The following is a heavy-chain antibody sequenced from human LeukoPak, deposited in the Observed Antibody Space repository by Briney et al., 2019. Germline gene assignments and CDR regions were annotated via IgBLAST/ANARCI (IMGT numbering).Heavy chain of an antibody. Sequence: SETLSLTCSVSGDSFSPYYWNWIRQTPEKGLEWIGDVYSTGSTYYNPSLKSRVTISVDTSKNQFSLNLKSVTAADAAVYYCARAKGGSYGFNFESWGQGTRVSVSS. J-gene: IGHJ4*02. CDR2: VYSTGST. CDR1: GDSFSPYY. V-gene: IGHV4-59*12. CDR3: ARAKGGSYGFNFES. D-gene: IGHD1-26*01.